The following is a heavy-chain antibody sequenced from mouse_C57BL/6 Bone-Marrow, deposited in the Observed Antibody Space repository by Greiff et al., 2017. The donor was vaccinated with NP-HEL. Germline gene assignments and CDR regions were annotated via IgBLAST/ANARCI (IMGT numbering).Heavy chain of an antibody. CDR2: IDPSDSYT. Sequence: VQLQQPGAELVRPGTSVKLSCKASGYTFTSYWMHWVKQRPGQGLEWIGVIDPSDSYTNYNQKFKGKATLTVDTSSSTAYMQLSSLTSEDSAVYYCARDGSSLSYWYMDDWGKGTAVTVSS. D-gene: IGHD1-1*01. V-gene: IGHV1-59*01. CDR1: GYTFTSYW. J-gene: IGHJ1*03. CDR3: ARDGSSLSYWYMDD.